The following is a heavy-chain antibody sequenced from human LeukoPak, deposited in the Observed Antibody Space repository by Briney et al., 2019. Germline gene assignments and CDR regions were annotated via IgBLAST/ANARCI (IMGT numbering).Heavy chain of an antibody. V-gene: IGHV3-21*01. D-gene: IGHD5-24*01. CDR2: ISGSSSYI. CDR3: AREGPEMATPHFDY. Sequence: GGSLRLSCAASGFTFSSYSMNWVRQAPGKGLEWVSSISGSSSYIYYADSVKGRFTISRDNAKNSLYLQMNSLRAEDTAVYYCAREGPEMATPHFDYWSQGTLVTVSS. J-gene: IGHJ4*02. CDR1: GFTFSSYS.